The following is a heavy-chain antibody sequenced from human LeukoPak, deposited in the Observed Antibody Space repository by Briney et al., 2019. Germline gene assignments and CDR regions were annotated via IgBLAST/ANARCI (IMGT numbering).Heavy chain of an antibody. J-gene: IGHJ4*02. V-gene: IGHV3-21*01. CDR3: ARWRSSSSRYFDY. CDR1: GFTFSSYS. D-gene: IGHD6-6*01. Sequence: PGGSLRLSCAASGFTFSSYSMNWVRQAPGKGLEWVSSISSSSSYIYHADSVKGRFTISRDNAKNSLYLQMNSLRAEDTAVYYCARWRSSSSRYFDYWGQGTLVTVSS. CDR2: ISSSSSYI.